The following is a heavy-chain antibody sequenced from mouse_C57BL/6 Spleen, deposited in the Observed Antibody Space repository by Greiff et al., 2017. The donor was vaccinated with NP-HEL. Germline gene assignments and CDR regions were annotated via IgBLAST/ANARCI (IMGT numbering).Heavy chain of an antibody. CDR2: INYDGSST. V-gene: IGHV5-16*01. Sequence: EVKLVESEGGLVQPGSSMKLSCTASGFTFSDYYMAWVRQVPEKGLEWVANINYDGSSTYYLDSLKSRFIISRDNAKNILYLQMSSLKSEDTATYYCAREGYGSSHYFDYWGQGTTLTVSS. D-gene: IGHD1-1*01. CDR1: GFTFSDYY. J-gene: IGHJ2*01. CDR3: AREGYGSSHYFDY.